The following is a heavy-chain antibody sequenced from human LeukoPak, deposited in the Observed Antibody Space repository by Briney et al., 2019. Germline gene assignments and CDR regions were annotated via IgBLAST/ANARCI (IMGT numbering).Heavy chain of an antibody. Sequence: ASETLSLTCTVAGGPISRSSYYWGWIRQPPGKGLEWIGSMYYSGSTFYNPSLKSRVTILVDTSKNQFSLKLSSVTAADTAVYYCARDYGSGRRYYYMDVWGKGTTVTVSS. CDR2: MYYSGST. J-gene: IGHJ6*03. CDR3: ARDYGSGRRYYYMDV. V-gene: IGHV4-39*07. D-gene: IGHD3-10*01. CDR1: GGPISRSSYY.